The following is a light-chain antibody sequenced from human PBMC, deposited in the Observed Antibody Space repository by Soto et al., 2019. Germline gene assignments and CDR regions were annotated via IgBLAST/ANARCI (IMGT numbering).Light chain of an antibody. V-gene: IGKV3-20*01. CDR1: QSVATN. CDR2: GAS. J-gene: IGKJ1*01. CDR3: QQYGSSGT. Sequence: DIVMAQSPATLSVSRGERATLSCRSSQSVATNLAWYQQNPGQAPRLLIYGASNRATGIPDRFSGSGSGTDFTLTISRLEPEDFAVYYCQQYGSSGTFGQGTKVDI.